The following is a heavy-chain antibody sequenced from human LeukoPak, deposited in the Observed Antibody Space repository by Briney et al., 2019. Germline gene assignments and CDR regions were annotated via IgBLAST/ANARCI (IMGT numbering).Heavy chain of an antibody. J-gene: IGHJ4*02. Sequence: PGGSLRLSCAASGFTFSSYAMSWVRQAPGEGLEWVSAISGSGGSTYYADSVKGRFTISRDNSKNTLYLQMNSLRAEDTAVYYCAKDWAVVVVAARYFDYWGQGTLVTVSS. V-gene: IGHV3-23*01. CDR3: AKDWAVVVVAARYFDY. CDR1: GFTFSSYA. D-gene: IGHD2-15*01. CDR2: ISGSGGST.